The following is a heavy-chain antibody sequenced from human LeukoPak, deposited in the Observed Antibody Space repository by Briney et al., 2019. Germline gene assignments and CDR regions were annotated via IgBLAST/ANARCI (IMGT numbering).Heavy chain of an antibody. D-gene: IGHD6-6*01. J-gene: IGHJ5*02. Sequence: GGSLRLSCAASGFTFSAYWMHWVRHAPGKGLVWVSRINPDGSRTTYADSVKGRFTISRDNAKNTVYLQMNSLRAEDTAVYYCARVLSGSWDWFDPWGQGTLVTVSS. CDR1: GFTFSAYW. CDR3: ARVLSGSWDWFDP. CDR2: INPDGSRT. V-gene: IGHV3-74*01.